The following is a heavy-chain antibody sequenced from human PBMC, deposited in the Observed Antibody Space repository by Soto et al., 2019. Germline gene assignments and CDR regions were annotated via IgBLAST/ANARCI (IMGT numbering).Heavy chain of an antibody. CDR2: ISGSGGST. Sequence: EVQLLESGGGLVQPGGSLRLSCAASGFTFSSYAMTWVRQAPGKGLEWVSAISGSGGSTYYADSVKGRFTISRDNSKTTLVLQMNSLIADNTAVYYCANLPIHIFVQPYSFDYSGQGTLVTISS. J-gene: IGHJ4*02. CDR1: GFTFSSYA. D-gene: IGHD3-3*02. CDR3: ANLPIHIFVQPYSFDY. V-gene: IGHV3-23*01.